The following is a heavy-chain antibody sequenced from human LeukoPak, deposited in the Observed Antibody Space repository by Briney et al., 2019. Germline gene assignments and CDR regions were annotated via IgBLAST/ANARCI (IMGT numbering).Heavy chain of an antibody. Sequence: GGSLRLSCAASGFIFSNYAMGWVRQAPGKGPEWVSATNGGGGSTYYADSVRGRFTISRDNSKNTLYLQMSSLRAEDTALYYCAKVVNSGYYYYFDYWGQGTLVTVSS. D-gene: IGHD1-26*01. CDR1: GFIFSNYA. CDR2: TNGGGGST. CDR3: AKVVNSGYYYYFDY. V-gene: IGHV3-23*01. J-gene: IGHJ4*02.